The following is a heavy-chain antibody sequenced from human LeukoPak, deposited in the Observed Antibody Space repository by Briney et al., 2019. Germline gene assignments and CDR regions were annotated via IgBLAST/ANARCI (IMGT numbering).Heavy chain of an antibody. Sequence: SETLSLTCTVSGGSISGSTYYWGWIRQPPGKGLEWIGGFFYSGSTYYNPSLKSRVTISVDTSKNQFSLKLSSVTAADTAVYYCARRSGYDPKADYWGQGTLVTVSS. D-gene: IGHD5-12*01. CDR2: FFYSGST. CDR3: ARRSGYDPKADY. J-gene: IGHJ4*02. V-gene: IGHV4-39*07. CDR1: GGSISGSTYY.